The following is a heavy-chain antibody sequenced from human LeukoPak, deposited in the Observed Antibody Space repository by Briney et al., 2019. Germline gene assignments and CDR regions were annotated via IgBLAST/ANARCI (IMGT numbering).Heavy chain of an antibody. J-gene: IGHJ4*02. V-gene: IGHV4-59*01. D-gene: IGHD2-8*01. CDR3: SRENGAFSPFGY. Sequence: SETLSLTCIVSGGSISNYYWSWMRQPPGKGLEWIGYIYYSGSTNYNPSLKSRVTISVDTSKNQFSLKLTSVTAADTAVYYCSRENGAFSPFGYWGQGTLVTVTS. CDR2: IYYSGST. CDR1: GGSISNYY.